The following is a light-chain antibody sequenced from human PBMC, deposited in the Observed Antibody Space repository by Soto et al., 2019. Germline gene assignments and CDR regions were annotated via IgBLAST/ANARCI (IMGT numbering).Light chain of an antibody. CDR2: DVT. J-gene: IGLJ1*01. Sequence: QSVLTQPASVSGSPGQSITISCTGTSSDVGGYNYVSWYQHRPGKAPKLMIYDVTNRPSGVSDRFSGSKSGNTASLTISGLQAEDEADYYCSSYTSSSSYVFGIGTQLTVL. CDR1: SSDVGGYNY. CDR3: SSYTSSSSYV. V-gene: IGLV2-14*03.